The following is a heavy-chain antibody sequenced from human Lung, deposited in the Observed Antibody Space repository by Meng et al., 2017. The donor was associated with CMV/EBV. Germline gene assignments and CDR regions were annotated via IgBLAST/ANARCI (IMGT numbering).Heavy chain of an antibody. Sequence: SETLSLXCTVSGGSISSSSYYWGWIRQPPGKGLEWIGSIYYSGSTYYNPSLKSRVTISVDTSKNQFSLKLSSVTAADTAVYYCARDWKSYCSSTSCYINWFDPWXQGTLVTVSS. CDR3: ARDWKSYCSSTSCYINWFDP. V-gene: IGHV4-39*07. D-gene: IGHD2-2*02. CDR2: IYYSGST. CDR1: GGSISSSSYY. J-gene: IGHJ5*02.